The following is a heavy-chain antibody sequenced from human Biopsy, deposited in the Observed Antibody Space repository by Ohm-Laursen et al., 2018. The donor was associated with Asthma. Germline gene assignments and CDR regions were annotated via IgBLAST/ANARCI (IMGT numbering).Heavy chain of an antibody. D-gene: IGHD6-19*01. V-gene: IGHV3-30-3*01. J-gene: IGHJ4*02. Sequence: RSLRLSCSASGFIFGDFEMHWVRQAPGKGLEWVAVISYDGSSIYYADSVKGRFTISRDNSKNTLSLQMNSLTAEDTAVYYCAREGVAGTHIEDWGQGALVIVSS. CDR2: ISYDGSSI. CDR1: GFIFGDFE. CDR3: AREGVAGTHIED.